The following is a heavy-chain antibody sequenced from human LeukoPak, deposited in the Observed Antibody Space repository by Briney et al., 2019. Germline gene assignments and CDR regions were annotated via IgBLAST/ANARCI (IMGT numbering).Heavy chain of an antibody. V-gene: IGHV3-23*01. CDR1: GFTFSDYT. CDR3: ARDREYGSGWCRAFDI. Sequence: GGSLRLSCAASGFTFSDYTMTWVRQAPGKGLEWVSAIPGSGGSTYYADSVKGRFTISRDNSKNTLYLQMNSLRAEDTAVYYCARDREYGSGWCRAFDIWGQGTMVTVSS. J-gene: IGHJ3*02. D-gene: IGHD6-19*01. CDR2: IPGSGGST.